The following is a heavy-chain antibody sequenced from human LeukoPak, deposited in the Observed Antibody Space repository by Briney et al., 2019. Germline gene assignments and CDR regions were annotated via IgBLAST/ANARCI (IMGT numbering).Heavy chain of an antibody. Sequence: GGSLRLSCAASGFTYSSYAMHWVRQAPGKGLEWVAIISYDDSNEYYADSVKGRFTISRDNSKNSLYLQMNSLRAEDTAVYYCARDPSSWYYYYTDVWGKGTTVTVSS. CDR3: ARDPSSWYYYYTDV. D-gene: IGHD6-13*01. CDR1: GFTYSSYA. J-gene: IGHJ6*03. CDR2: ISYDDSNE. V-gene: IGHV3-30*04.